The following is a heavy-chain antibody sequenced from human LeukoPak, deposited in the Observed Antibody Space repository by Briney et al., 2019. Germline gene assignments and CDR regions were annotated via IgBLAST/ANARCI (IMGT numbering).Heavy chain of an antibody. D-gene: IGHD3-10*01. V-gene: IGHV4-39*07. J-gene: IGHJ4*02. Sequence: SETLSLTCTVSGGSISSGSYYWGWIRQPPGKGLEWIGSIYYSGSTYYNPSLKSRVTISVDKSKNQFSLKLSSVTAADTAVYYCVASYYYGSGSYYPVGDYWGQGTLVTVSS. CDR3: VASYYYGSGSYYPVGDY. CDR2: IYYSGST. CDR1: GGSISSGSYY.